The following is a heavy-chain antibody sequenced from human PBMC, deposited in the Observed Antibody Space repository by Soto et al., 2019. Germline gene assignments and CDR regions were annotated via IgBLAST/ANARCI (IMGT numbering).Heavy chain of an antibody. CDR1: GFSFSSHV. CDR3: ARSSISDYRGPFAL. V-gene: IGHV3-30*03. CDR2: VTFDGSHQ. J-gene: IGHJ4*02. Sequence: PGGSLRLSCAASGFSFSSHVMHWVRQAPGKGLEWVAVVTFDGSHQYYADSVKGRFTISRDNSRNMVYLQMNSLREDDTAIYFCARSSISDYRGPFALWGQGTEVTVYS. D-gene: IGHD4-4*01.